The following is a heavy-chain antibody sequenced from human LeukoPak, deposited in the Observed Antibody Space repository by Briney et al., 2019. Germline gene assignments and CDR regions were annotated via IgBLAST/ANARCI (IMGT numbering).Heavy chain of an antibody. Sequence: GGSLRLSCAASGFTFSNYGMHWVRQAPGKGLEWVAFIRYDGSNKYYVDSVKGRFTISRDNSKNTLYLQMNSLRAEDTAVYYCARVGGIQDAFDIWGQGTMVTVSS. CDR1: GFTFSNYG. CDR3: ARVGGIQDAFDI. J-gene: IGHJ3*02. D-gene: IGHD3-10*01. V-gene: IGHV3-30*02. CDR2: IRYDGSNK.